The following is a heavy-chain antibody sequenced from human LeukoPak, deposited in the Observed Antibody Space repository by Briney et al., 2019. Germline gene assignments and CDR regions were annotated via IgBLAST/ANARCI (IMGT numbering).Heavy chain of an antibody. V-gene: IGHV3-7*01. CDR1: GLTFSAYW. D-gene: IGHD6-19*01. CDR2: IEQDGSEK. CDR3: VGGIGWLPDY. Sequence: GGSLRLSCAASGLTFSAYWGNWARQAPGKGLEWVANIEQDGSEKNYVDSVKGRFTISRDNGENSLYLQMNSLRVEDTGVYYCVGGIGWLPDYWGQGTLVTVSS. J-gene: IGHJ4*02.